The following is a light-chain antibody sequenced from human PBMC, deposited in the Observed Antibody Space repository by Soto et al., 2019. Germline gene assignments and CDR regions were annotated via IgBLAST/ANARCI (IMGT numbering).Light chain of an antibody. V-gene: IGKV1-12*01. CDR3: QQANSFPLT. J-gene: IGKJ4*01. CDR1: KGISSW. CDR2: TAS. Sequence: DLQMTQSPSSVSASVGDRVTITCRASKGISSWLAWYQQKPGKAPNLLIHTASSLQSGVPSRFSGSGSGTDFTLTISSLQPEDFATYYCQQANSFPLTFGGGTKVEIK.